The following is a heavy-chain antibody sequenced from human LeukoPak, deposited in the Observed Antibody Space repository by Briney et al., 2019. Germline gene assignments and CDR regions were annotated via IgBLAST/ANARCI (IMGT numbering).Heavy chain of an antibody. V-gene: IGHV4-34*01. CDR1: GGSFSGYY. CDR2: INHSGST. Sequence: PSETLSLTCAVYGGSFSGYYWSWIRQPPGEGLEWIGEINHSGSTNYNPSLKSRVTISVDTSKNQFSLKLSSVTAADTAVYYCARARGDILTGYYYGYWGQGTLVTVSS. D-gene: IGHD3-9*01. J-gene: IGHJ4*02. CDR3: ARARGDILTGYYYGY.